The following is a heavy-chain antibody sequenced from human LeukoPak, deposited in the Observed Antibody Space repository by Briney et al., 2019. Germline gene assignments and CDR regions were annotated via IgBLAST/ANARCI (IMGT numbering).Heavy chain of an antibody. Sequence: PGGSLRLSCEASGFTFNSYWMHWVRQVPGKGLVWVSRINSDGSSTSYADSVKGRFTISRDNAKNTLYLQMNSLRAEDTAVDYCAELTSMVEQYWGQGTLVTVSS. CDR2: INSDGSST. CDR1: GFTFNSYW. D-gene: IGHD3-10*01. J-gene: IGHJ4*02. CDR3: AELTSMVEQY. V-gene: IGHV3-74*01.